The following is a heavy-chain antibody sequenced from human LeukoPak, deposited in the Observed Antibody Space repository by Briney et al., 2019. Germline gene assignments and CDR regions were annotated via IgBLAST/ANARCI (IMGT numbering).Heavy chain of an antibody. CDR1: GFTFSSYA. J-gene: IGHJ4*02. D-gene: IGHD4-17*01. Sequence: GGSLRLSCAASGFTFSSYAIHWVRQAPGKGLEWVAVISIDGSNKYYSDSVKGRFTISRDNSKNTLYLQMNSLRAEDTAVYYCARDPRTTVTFPPDYWGQGTLVTVSS. V-gene: IGHV3-30-3*01. CDR2: ISIDGSNK. CDR3: ARDPRTTVTFPPDY.